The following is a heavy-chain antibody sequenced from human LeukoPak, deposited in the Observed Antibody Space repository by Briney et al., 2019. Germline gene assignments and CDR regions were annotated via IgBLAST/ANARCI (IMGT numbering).Heavy chain of an antibody. V-gene: IGHV1-8*01. D-gene: IGHD6-13*01. J-gene: IGHJ4*02. CDR3: AKDDSAAAGTRVGGDGTDY. CDR1: GYTFTTYD. CDR2: MNPNSGNT. Sequence: ASVKVSCKAPGYTFTTYDINWVRQATGQGLEWMGWMNPNSGNTGYAQKFQGRVTMTRTTSISTAYMELSSLRSEDTAVYYCAKDDSAAAGTRVGGDGTDYWGQGTLVTVSS.